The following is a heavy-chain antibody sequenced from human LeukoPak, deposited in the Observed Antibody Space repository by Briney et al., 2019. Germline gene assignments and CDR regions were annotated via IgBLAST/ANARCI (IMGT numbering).Heavy chain of an antibody. Sequence: ASVKVSCKASGYTFTGYYMHWVRQAPGQGLEWMGWINPNSGGTNYAQKFQGRVTMTRDTSISTAYMELSRLRSDDTAVYYCARDPVRGLPSSTIFNWGQGTLVTVSS. J-gene: IGHJ4*02. D-gene: IGHD3-3*02. CDR2: INPNSGGT. V-gene: IGHV1-2*02. CDR1: GYTFTGYY. CDR3: ARDPVRGLPSSTIFN.